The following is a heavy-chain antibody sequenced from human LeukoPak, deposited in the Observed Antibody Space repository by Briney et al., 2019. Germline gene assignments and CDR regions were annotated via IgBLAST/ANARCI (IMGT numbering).Heavy chain of an antibody. Sequence: PGGSLRLSCAASGFTVSSNYMSWVRQAPGKGLEWVSSIYSGGSTYYADSVKGRFTISRDNSKNTVDLQMNSLRAEDTAVYYCARDGVAGGFDYWGQGTLVTVSS. V-gene: IGHV3-53*01. D-gene: IGHD6-19*01. CDR2: IYSGGST. CDR1: GFTVSSNY. J-gene: IGHJ4*02. CDR3: ARDGVAGGFDY.